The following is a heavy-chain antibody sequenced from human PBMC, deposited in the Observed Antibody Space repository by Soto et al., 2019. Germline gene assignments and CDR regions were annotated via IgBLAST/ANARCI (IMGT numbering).Heavy chain of an antibody. V-gene: IGHV3-21*01. CDR2: ISSSSSYI. CDR1: GFTFSSYS. J-gene: IGHJ6*02. CDR3: ARVVMDYGMDV. Sequence: GGSLRLSCAASGFTFSSYSMNWVRQAPGKGLEWVSSISSSSSYIYYADSVKGRFTISRDNAKNSLYLQMNSLRAEDTTVYYCARVVMDYGMDVWGQGTTVTVSS. D-gene: IGHD2-8*01.